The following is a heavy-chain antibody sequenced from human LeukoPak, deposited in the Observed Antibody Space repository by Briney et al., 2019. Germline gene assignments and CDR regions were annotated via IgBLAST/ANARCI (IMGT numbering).Heavy chain of an antibody. D-gene: IGHD3-22*01. CDR1: GGSISSYY. J-gene: IGHJ5*02. CDR3: ARVPVFVGGYYYSNWFDP. CDR2: IYYSGST. Sequence: SETLSLTCTVSGGSISSYYWSWIRRPPGKGLEWIGYIYYSGSTNYNPSLKSRVTISVDTSKNQFSLKLSSVTAADTAVYYCARVPVFVGGYYYSNWFDPWGQGTLVTVSS. V-gene: IGHV4-59*01.